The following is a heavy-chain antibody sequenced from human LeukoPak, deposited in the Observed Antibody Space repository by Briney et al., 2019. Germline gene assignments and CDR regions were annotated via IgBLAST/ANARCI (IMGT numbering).Heavy chain of an antibody. CDR2: INPSLGST. CDR3: AREAVVSTAMLSLDY. D-gene: IGHD5-18*01. Sequence: GASVKVSCKASGYTFTTYYIHCVRQAPGQGLEWMGIINPSLGSTSYAQKFQGRAIMTRDMSTNTVYMELSSLKSDDTAVYYCAREAVVSTAMLSLDYWGQGTLVTVSS. J-gene: IGHJ4*02. V-gene: IGHV1-46*01. CDR1: GYTFTTYY.